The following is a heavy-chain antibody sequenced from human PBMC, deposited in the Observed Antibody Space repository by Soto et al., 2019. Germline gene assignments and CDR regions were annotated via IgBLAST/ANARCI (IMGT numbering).Heavy chain of an antibody. CDR3: ARWGTTGGLDV. D-gene: IGHD3-16*01. V-gene: IGHV3-30*19. Sequence: QVQLVESGGGVVQPGTSLRLSCVGSGFTFRSYVIHWVRQAPGKGLEWVALTSYDGSGKYYGDSVRGRFTISRDNSRNTVDLQMASLRLEDTALYYCARWGTTGGLDVWGQGTLVSVSS. CDR1: GFTFRSYV. J-gene: IGHJ1*01. CDR2: TSYDGSGK.